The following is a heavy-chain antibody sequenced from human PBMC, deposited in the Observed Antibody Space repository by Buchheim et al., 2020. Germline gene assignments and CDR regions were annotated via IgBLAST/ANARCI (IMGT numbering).Heavy chain of an antibody. CDR2: ISSSGSTI. CDR3: ARPAGAGNTGGYFEY. D-gene: IGHD4-23*01. V-gene: IGHV3-48*03. Sequence: EVQLVESGGGLEQPGGSLRLSCAASGFTLSSYEMNWVRQAPGKGLEWVSYISSSGSTIYYADFVKGRFTISSDNAKNSLYLQMNSLRAEDTAVYYCARPAGAGNTGGYFEYWGQGTL. J-gene: IGHJ4*02. CDR1: GFTLSSYE.